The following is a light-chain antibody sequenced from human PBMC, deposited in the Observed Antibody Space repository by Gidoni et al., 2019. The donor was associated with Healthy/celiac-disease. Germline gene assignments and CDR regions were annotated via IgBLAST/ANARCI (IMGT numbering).Light chain of an antibody. J-gene: IGLJ2*01. CDR3: SSYTSSSTLVV. CDR1: SSDVGCYNY. CDR2: DVS. V-gene: IGLV2-14*03. Sequence: QSALTQPASVSGSPGQSITISCTGTSSDVGCYNYVSWYQQHPGKAPKLMIYDVSNRPSGVSNLFSGSKSGNTASLTISGLQAEDEADYYCSSYTSSSTLVVFGGGTKLTVL.